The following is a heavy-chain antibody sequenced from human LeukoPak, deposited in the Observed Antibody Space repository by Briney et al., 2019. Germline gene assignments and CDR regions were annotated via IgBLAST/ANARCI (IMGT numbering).Heavy chain of an antibody. CDR3: ARGPIAAAGGFDY. CDR1: GGSISSYY. J-gene: IGHJ4*02. Sequence: SETLSLTCTVSGGSISSYYWSWIRQPPGKGLEWIGYIYYSGSTNYNPSLKSRVTISVDTSKNQFSLKLSSVTAADTAVYYCARGPIAAAGGFDYWGQGTLVTVSS. CDR2: IYYSGST. V-gene: IGHV4-59*01. D-gene: IGHD6-13*01.